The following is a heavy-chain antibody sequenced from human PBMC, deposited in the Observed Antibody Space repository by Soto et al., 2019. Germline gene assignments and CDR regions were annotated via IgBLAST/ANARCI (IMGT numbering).Heavy chain of an antibody. CDR3: ARGRYDFWSGYYMGGDWFDP. D-gene: IGHD3-3*01. Sequence: PSETLSLTCAVYGGSFSGYYWSWIRQPPGKGLEWIGEINHSGSTNYNPSLKSRVTISVDTSKNQFSLKLSSVTAADTAVYYCARGRYDFWSGYYMGGDWFDPWGQGTLVNVSS. J-gene: IGHJ5*02. CDR1: GGSFSGYY. CDR2: INHSGST. V-gene: IGHV4-34*01.